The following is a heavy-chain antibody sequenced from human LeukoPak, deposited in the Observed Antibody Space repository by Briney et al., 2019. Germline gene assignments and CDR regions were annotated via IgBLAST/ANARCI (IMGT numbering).Heavy chain of an antibody. V-gene: IGHV4-34*01. CDR1: RGSYNGYY. CDR3: AISVRIGPYSSGWYYFDY. Sequence: SETLSLTCAVYRGSYNGYYWRWIPQPPGKGLEWIGELNHNGSTNYNPSLKSPFTISVDTSKNQFSLNLSSVTAADTAVDYCAISVRIGPYSSGWYYFDYWGQGTLVTVSS. CDR2: LNHNGST. D-gene: IGHD6-19*01. J-gene: IGHJ4*02.